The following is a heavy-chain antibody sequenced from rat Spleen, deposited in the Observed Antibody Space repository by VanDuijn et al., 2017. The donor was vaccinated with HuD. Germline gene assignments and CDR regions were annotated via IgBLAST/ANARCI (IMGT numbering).Heavy chain of an antibody. CDR2: ITTGGAIT. V-gene: IGHV5S23*01. Sequence: EVQLVESGGGLVQPGRSLKLSCAASGFIFSNYYMVWVRQAPTKGLEWVASITTGGAITSYRDSVKGRFTISRDNAKSTLYLQMDSLRSEDTATYYCARKGTNYPGIYFDYWGQGVMVTVSS. CDR1: GFIFSNYY. J-gene: IGHJ2*01. CDR3: ARKGTNYPGIYFDY. D-gene: IGHD1-4*01.